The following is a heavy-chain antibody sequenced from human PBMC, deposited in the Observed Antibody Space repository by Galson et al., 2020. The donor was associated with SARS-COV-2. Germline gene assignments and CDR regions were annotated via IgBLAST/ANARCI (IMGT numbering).Heavy chain of an antibody. CDR1: GGTFSSYA. J-gene: IGHJ3*02. D-gene: IGHD2-15*01. V-gene: IGHV1-69*06. Sequence: SVKVSCKASGGTFSSYAISWVRQAPGQGLEWMGGIIPIFGTANYAQKFQGRVTITADKSTSTAYMELSSLRSEDTAVYYCARDRASGLHAFDIWGQGTMVTVSS. CDR2: IIPIFGTA. CDR3: ARDRASGLHAFDI.